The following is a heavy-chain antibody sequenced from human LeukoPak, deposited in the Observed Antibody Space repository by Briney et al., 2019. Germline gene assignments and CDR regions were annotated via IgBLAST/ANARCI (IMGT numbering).Heavy chain of an antibody. CDR1: GFTVSSNY. J-gene: IGHJ4*02. CDR2: ISSSGSTI. D-gene: IGHD3-3*01. CDR3: AGSDDFWSGYLTNDFDY. V-gene: IGHV3-48*03. Sequence: TGGSLRLSCAASGFTVSSNYMNWVRQAPGKGLEWVSYISSSGSTIYYADSVKGRFTISRDNAKNSLYLQMNSLRAEDTAVYYCAGSDDFWSGYLTNDFDYWGQGTLVTVSS.